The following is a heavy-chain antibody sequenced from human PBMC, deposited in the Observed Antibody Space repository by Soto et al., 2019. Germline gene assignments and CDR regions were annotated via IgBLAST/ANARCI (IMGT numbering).Heavy chain of an antibody. CDR3: ARDREGGGAFDI. J-gene: IGHJ3*02. CDR1: GGSVSSGSYY. CDR2: IYYSGST. Sequence: PSETLSLTCTVSGGSVSSGSYYWSWIRQPPGKGLEWIGYIYYSGSTNYNPSLKSRVTISVDTSKNQFSLKLSSVTAADTAVYYCARDREGGGAFDIWGQGTMVTVSS. V-gene: IGHV4-61*01. D-gene: IGHD1-26*01.